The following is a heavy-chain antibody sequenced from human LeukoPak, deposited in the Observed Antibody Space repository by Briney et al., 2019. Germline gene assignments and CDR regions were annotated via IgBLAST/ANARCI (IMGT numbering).Heavy chain of an antibody. Sequence: GASLRLSCAASGFTFSTYEMNWVRQAPGKALECVSSIGTDGYSYSAVSVKGRFTISRDNAKSTLYLQMDSLTVEDTALYYCARGTIGGNPASAYWGQGTLVTVSS. D-gene: IGHD4-23*01. CDR2: IGTDGYS. J-gene: IGHJ4*02. CDR3: ARGTIGGNPASAY. V-gene: IGHV3-21*06. CDR1: GFTFSTYE.